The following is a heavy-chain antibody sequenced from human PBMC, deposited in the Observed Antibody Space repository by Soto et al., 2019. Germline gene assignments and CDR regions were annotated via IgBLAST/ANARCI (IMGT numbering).Heavy chain of an antibody. CDR3: ATPPSGEDYYGSGSPPGY. V-gene: IGHV3-48*01. CDR1: GFTFSSYS. CDR2: ISSSRSTI. J-gene: IGHJ4*02. Sequence: HPGGSLRLSCAASGFTFSSYSMNWVRQAPGKGLEWVSYISSSRSTIYYADSVKGRFTISRDNAKNSLYLQMNSLRAEDTAVYYCATPPSGEDYYGSGSPPGYWGQGTLVTVSS. D-gene: IGHD3-10*01.